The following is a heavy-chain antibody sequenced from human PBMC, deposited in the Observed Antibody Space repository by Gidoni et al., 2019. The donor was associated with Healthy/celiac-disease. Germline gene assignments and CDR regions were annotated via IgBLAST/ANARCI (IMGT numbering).Heavy chain of an antibody. V-gene: IGHV3-30-3*01. J-gene: IGHJ4*02. CDR2: ISYDGSNK. CDR3: ASLTARIAAAGKGMFDY. CDR1: GFPFSSYS. D-gene: IGHD6-13*01. Sequence: QVQLVESGGGVVQPGRSLRLSCAASGFPFSSYSMHWVRQAPGKGLEWVAVISYDGSNKYYADSVKGRFTISRDNSKNTLYLQMNSLRAEDTAVYYCASLTARIAAAGKGMFDYWGQGTLVTVSS.